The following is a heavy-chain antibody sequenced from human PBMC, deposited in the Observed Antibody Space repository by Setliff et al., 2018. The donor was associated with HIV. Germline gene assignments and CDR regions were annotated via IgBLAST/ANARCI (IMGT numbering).Heavy chain of an antibody. V-gene: IGHV4-34*01. D-gene: IGHD6-13*01. J-gene: IGHJ6*02. CDR1: GGSFSGYY. Sequence: SETMSLTCAVYGGSFSGYYWTWIRQPPGKGLEWIGKINHSGSAKYNPSLQSRVAISVDISKNQFSLQLNSVTPDDTAVYYCARPSAANFFYSYAMAVWGQGSTVTVSS. CDR3: ARPSAANFFYSYAMAV. CDR2: INHSGSA.